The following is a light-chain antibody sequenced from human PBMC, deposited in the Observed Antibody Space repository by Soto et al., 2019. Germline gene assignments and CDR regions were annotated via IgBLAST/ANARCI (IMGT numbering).Light chain of an antibody. Sequence: EIELTQPPGTLSLSPGERPTLSCTASQSISSTLLAWYQQKTGQAPRXXIYSSSIRATGIPDRFSGSGSGTDFTLTISRLQPEDCAVYYCQQYGSSPITFGQGTRLDIK. V-gene: IGKV3-20*01. CDR1: QSISSTL. J-gene: IGKJ5*01. CDR3: QQYGSSPIT. CDR2: SSS.